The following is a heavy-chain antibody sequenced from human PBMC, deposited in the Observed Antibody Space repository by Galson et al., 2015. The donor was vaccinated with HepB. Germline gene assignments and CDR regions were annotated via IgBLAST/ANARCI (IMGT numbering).Heavy chain of an antibody. J-gene: IGHJ5*02. D-gene: IGHD4-17*01. V-gene: IGHV1-18*01. CDR2: ISAYNGNT. CDR1: GYTFTSYG. CDR3: ARRSSVTRWFDP. Sequence: SVKVSCKASGYTFTSYGISWVRQAPGQGLEWMGWISAYNGNTNYAQKLQGRVTMTTDTSTSTAYMELRGLRSDDTAVYYCARRSSVTRWFDPWGQGTLVTVSS.